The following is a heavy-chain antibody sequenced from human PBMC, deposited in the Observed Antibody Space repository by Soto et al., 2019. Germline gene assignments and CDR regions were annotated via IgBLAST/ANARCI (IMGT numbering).Heavy chain of an antibody. Sequence: EVQLVESGGGLVQPEGSLRLSCAASGFTFSDHYMDWVRQAPGKGLEWVGRINNKAYSDTTQYAAPVKGRIIISRDDSKNSVVLQMNRLKTDDTAVYYCTRVRLGSIRAAHYWGQAILVTVSS. D-gene: IGHD3-3*02. CDR3: TRVRLGSIRAAHY. CDR2: INNKAYSDTT. CDR1: GFTFSDHY. V-gene: IGHV3-72*01. J-gene: IGHJ4*02.